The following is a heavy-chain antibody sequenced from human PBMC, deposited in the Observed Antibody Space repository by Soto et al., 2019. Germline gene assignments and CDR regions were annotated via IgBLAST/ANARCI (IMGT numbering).Heavy chain of an antibody. CDR3: ARWLLLRNWFDP. J-gene: IGHJ5*02. Sequence: SETLSLTCTVSGGSISSSSYYWGWIRQPPGKGLEWIGSIYYSGSTYYNPSLKSRVTISVDTSKNQFSLKLSSVTAADTAAYYFARWLLLRNWFDPWGQGTLVTVSS. CDR2: IYYSGST. CDR1: GGSISSSSYY. D-gene: IGHD2-15*01. V-gene: IGHV4-39*07.